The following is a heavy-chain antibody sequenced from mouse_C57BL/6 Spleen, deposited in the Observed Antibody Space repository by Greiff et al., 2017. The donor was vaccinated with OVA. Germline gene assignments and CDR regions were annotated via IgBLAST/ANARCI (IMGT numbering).Heavy chain of an antibody. Sequence: EVKLMESGGGLVQPGGSLSLSCAASGFTFTDYYMSWVRQPPGKALEWLGFIRNKANGYTTEYSASVKGRFTISRDNSQSILYLQMNALRAEDSATYYCARSYYGSSYDAMDYWGQGTSVTVSS. CDR3: ARSYYGSSYDAMDY. D-gene: IGHD1-1*01. V-gene: IGHV7-3*01. CDR1: GFTFTDYY. J-gene: IGHJ4*01. CDR2: IRNKANGYTT.